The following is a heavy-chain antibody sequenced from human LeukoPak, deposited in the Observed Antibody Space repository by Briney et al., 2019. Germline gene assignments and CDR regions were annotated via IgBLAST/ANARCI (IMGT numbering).Heavy chain of an antibody. CDR2: INPSGGSR. Sequence: ASVKVSCKSSVYTFTNYYMHWVRQAPGQGLEWMGIINPSGGSRSYAQKLQGRVTMTRDTSTSTVYLELSSLRSDDTAVYYCANIAAAGTRWSFEYWGQGTLVTVSS. CDR1: VYTFTNYY. J-gene: IGHJ4*02. V-gene: IGHV1-46*01. CDR3: ANIAAAGTRWSFEY. D-gene: IGHD6-13*01.